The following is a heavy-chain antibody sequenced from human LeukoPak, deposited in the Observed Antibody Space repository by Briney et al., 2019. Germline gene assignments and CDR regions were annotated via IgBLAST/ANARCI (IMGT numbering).Heavy chain of an antibody. CDR1: GYTLTELS. CDR2: ISAYNGNT. V-gene: IGHV1-18*01. Sequence: ASVKVSCKVSGYTLTELSIHWVRQAPGQGLEWMGWISAYNGNTNYAQKLQGRVTMTTDTSTSTAYMELRSLRSDDTAVYYCARIAGATYNWFDPWGQGTLVTVSS. D-gene: IGHD1-26*01. CDR3: ARIAGATYNWFDP. J-gene: IGHJ5*02.